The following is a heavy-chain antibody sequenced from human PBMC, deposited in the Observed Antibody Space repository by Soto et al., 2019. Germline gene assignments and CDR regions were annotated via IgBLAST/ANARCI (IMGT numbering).Heavy chain of an antibody. CDR3: ARVVDYDALTGYYRGAGWFDP. CDR1: GSSIGSYY. D-gene: IGHD3-9*01. CDR2: IFYSGST. V-gene: IGHV4-59*01. J-gene: IGHJ5*01. Sequence: QVQLQESGPGLVKPSETLSLTCSVSGSSIGSYYWSWIRQPPGKGLEWIGYIFYSGSTNYNPSFQRRRTISVDTSKNKLSMKLSSVTAADTAVYYCARVVDYDALTGYYRGAGWFDPWGQGTLVIVSS.